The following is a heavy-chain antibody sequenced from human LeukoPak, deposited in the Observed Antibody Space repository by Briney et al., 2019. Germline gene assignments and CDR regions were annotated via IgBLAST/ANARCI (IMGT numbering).Heavy chain of an antibody. D-gene: IGHD6-13*01. V-gene: IGHV3-23*01. CDR2: ISGSGGST. J-gene: IGHJ5*02. CDR1: GFTFSSYA. CDR3: ARGGPRSSRYPNWFDP. Sequence: GGSLRLSCAASGFTFSSYAMSWVRQAPGRGLEWVSAISGSGGSTYSADSVKGRFTISRDNAKNSLFLQMNSLRAEDTAVYYCARGGPRSSRYPNWFDPWGQGTLVTVSS.